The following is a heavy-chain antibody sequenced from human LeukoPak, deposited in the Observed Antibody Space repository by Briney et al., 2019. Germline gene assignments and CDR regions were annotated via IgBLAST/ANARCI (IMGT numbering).Heavy chain of an antibody. CDR1: GGSISSYY. CDR2: IYYSGST. Sequence: SETLFLTCTVSGGSISSYYWSWIRQPPGKGLEWIGYIYYSGSTNYNPSLKSRVTISVDTSKNQFSLKLSSVTAADTAVYYCARVITISRMDVWGKGTTVTVSS. J-gene: IGHJ6*03. D-gene: IGHD3-3*01. V-gene: IGHV4-59*01. CDR3: ARVITISRMDV.